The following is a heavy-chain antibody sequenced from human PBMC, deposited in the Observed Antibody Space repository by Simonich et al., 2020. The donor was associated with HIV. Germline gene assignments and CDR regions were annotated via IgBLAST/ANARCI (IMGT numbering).Heavy chain of an antibody. CDR3: TRIRSGSHSSSYDLEERNLLDY. CDR2: IRSKAYGGPT. CDR1: GFTFDDHA. J-gene: IGHJ4*02. V-gene: IGHV3-49*04. D-gene: IGHD6-13*01. Sequence: EVQLVESGGGLVQPGRTLRLSCAASGFTFDDHAMHWVRHAPGKGLEWVGFIRSKAYGGPTEYAASVKGRFTISRDDYKSIAYLQMNSLKTEDTAVYYCTRIRSGSHSSSYDLEERNLLDYWGQGTLVTVSS.